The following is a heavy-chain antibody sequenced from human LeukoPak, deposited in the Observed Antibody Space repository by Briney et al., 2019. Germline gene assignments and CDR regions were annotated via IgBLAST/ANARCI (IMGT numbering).Heavy chain of an antibody. CDR1: GYSIRNGYF. V-gene: IGHV4-38-2*02. Sequence: PSETLSLTCTVPGYSIRNGYFWGWVRQSPGKGLEWIGSIYYSGSTYYNPSLKSRVTISVDTSKNQFSLKLSSVTAADTAVYYCASLGSGLDPWGQGTLVTVSS. D-gene: IGHD3-10*01. CDR3: ASLGSGLDP. J-gene: IGHJ5*02. CDR2: IYYSGST.